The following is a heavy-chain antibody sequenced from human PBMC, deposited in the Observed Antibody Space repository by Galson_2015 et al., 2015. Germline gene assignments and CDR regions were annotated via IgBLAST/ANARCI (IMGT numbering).Heavy chain of an antibody. CDR3: ASVLRAPYSSSWYEGHDAFDI. D-gene: IGHD6-13*01. CDR1: GYTFSYRY. J-gene: IGHJ3*02. Sequence: SVKVSCKASGYTFSYRYLHWVRQAPGQALEWMGWITPFNGNTNYAQKFQDRVTITRGRSMSTAYMELSSLRSEDTAMYYCASVLRAPYSSSWYEGHDAFDIWGQGTMVTVSS. CDR2: ITPFNGNT. V-gene: IGHV1-45*02.